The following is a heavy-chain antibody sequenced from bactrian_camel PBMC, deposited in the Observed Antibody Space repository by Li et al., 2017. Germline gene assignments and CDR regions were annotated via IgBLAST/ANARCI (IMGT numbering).Heavy chain of an antibody. CDR3: ASIGVGSSSQCSLRPGDFAY. V-gene: IGHV3S10*01. CDR1: GFMFDGYY. J-gene: IGHJ6*01. D-gene: IGHD2*01. CDR2: IYSGGNT. Sequence: QLVESGGGLVLPGASLRLSCSASGFMFDGYYMTWVRQAPGKGLEWVSSIYSGGNTYYADSVAGRFTMSRDNAKNMVYLQMDSLKPEDTAIYYCASIGVGSSSQCSLRPGDFAYWGQGTQVTVS.